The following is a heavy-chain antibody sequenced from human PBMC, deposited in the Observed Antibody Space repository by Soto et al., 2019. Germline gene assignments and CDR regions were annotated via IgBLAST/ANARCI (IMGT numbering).Heavy chain of an antibody. V-gene: IGHV5-51*01. CDR2: IYPGNSDT. Sequence: PGESLKISCKGSEYNFANYWIGWVRHMPGKGLEWMGIIYPGNSDTRYSPSFQGQVTISADTSISTAYLEWSSLKASDTAIYYCARHVYYDVLKKNYWGQGTLVTVSS. J-gene: IGHJ4*02. CDR1: EYNFANYW. D-gene: IGHD3-9*01. CDR3: ARHVYYDVLKKNY.